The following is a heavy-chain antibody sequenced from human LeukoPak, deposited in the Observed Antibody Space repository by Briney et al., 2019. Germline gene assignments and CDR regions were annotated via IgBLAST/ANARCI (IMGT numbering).Heavy chain of an antibody. V-gene: IGHV3-21*01. CDR1: GFTFSSYS. Sequence: GRSLRLSCAASGFTFSSYSMNWVRQAPGKGLEWVSSISSSSSYIYYADSVKGRFTISRDNAKNSLYLQMNSLRAEDTAVYYCARVRRGDYVASYWGQGTLVTVSS. D-gene: IGHD4-17*01. CDR3: ARVRRGDYVASY. CDR2: ISSSSSYI. J-gene: IGHJ4*02.